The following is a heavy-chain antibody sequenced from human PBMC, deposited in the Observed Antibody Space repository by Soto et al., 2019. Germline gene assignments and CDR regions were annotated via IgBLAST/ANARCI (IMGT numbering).Heavy chain of an antibody. CDR3: AKDPTVDDFWSGPTEGMDV. D-gene: IGHD3-3*01. CDR2: ISGSGGST. Sequence: GGSLRLSCAASGFTFSSYAMSWVRQAPGKGLEWVSAISGSGGSTYYADSVKGRFTISKDNSKNTLYLQMNSLRAEDTAVYYCAKDPTVDDFWSGPTEGMDVWGQGTTVTVYS. V-gene: IGHV3-23*01. J-gene: IGHJ6*02. CDR1: GFTFSSYA.